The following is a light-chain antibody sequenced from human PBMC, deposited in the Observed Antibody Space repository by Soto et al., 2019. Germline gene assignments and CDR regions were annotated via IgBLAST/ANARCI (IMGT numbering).Light chain of an antibody. Sequence: SALTQPASVSGSPGQSITISCTGTSRDVGSYNLVSWYQQYPGKVPKLVIYEGIKRPSGVSNRFSASKSGNTASLTISGLQTEDEADYYCCSYVGNSYVFGTGTKVTVL. J-gene: IGLJ1*01. CDR3: CSYVGNSYV. CDR2: EGI. CDR1: SRDVGSYNL. V-gene: IGLV2-23*01.